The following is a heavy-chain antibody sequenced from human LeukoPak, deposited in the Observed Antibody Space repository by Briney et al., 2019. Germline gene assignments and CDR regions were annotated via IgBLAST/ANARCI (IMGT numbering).Heavy chain of an antibody. CDR3: ARDGFIVGATTTKGGFDY. D-gene: IGHD1-26*01. V-gene: IGHV3-66*01. CDR2: IYVGGST. J-gene: IGHJ4*02. Sequence: PGGSLRLSCAASGFTFSTYAMSWVRQAPGKGLEWVSVIYVGGSTYYADSVKGRFTISRDNSKNTLYLQMNSLRAEDTAVYYCARDGFIVGATTTKGGFDYWGQGTLVTVSS. CDR1: GFTFSTYA.